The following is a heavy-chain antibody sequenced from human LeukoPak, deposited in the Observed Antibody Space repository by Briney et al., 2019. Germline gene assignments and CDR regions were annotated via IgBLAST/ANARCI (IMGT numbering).Heavy chain of an antibody. Sequence: SETLSLTCTVSGGSISSSSYYWSWIRQPPGKGLEWIGYIYYSGSTNYNPSLKSRVTISVDTSKNQFSLKLSSVTAADTAVYYCASSGYSSSWYGDFDYWGQGTLVTVSS. CDR2: IYYSGST. J-gene: IGHJ4*02. CDR3: ASSGYSSSWYGDFDY. CDR1: GGSISSSSYY. V-gene: IGHV4-61*01. D-gene: IGHD6-13*01.